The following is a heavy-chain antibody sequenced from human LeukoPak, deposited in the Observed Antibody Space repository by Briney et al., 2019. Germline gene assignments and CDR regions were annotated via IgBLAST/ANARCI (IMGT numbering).Heavy chain of an antibody. CDR1: GFTFSIYA. D-gene: IGHD2-2*01. Sequence: GGSLRLSCAASGFTFSIYAMGWVGQAPGKGPEWVSAISGSGGSTYYADSVKGRFTISRDNSKNTLYLQMNSLRAEDTALYYCAKSPCSSTTCYVSWLDPWGQGALVTVSS. V-gene: IGHV3-23*01. CDR3: AKSPCSSTTCYVSWLDP. CDR2: ISGSGGST. J-gene: IGHJ5*02.